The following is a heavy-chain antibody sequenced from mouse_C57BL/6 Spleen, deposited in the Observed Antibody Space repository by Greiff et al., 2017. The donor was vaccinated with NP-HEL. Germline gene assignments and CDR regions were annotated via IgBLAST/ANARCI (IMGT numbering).Heavy chain of an antibody. D-gene: IGHD1-1*01. CDR3: AVDYYGSRGYFDY. CDR2: IYPSDSET. Sequence: VQLQQPGAELVRPGSSVKLSCKASGYTFTSYWMDWVKQRPGQGLEWIGNIYPSDSETNYNQKFKDKATLTVDKSSSTAYMQLSSLTSEDSAVYYCAVDYYGSRGYFDYWGQGTTLTVSS. J-gene: IGHJ2*01. CDR1: GYTFTSYW. V-gene: IGHV1-61*01.